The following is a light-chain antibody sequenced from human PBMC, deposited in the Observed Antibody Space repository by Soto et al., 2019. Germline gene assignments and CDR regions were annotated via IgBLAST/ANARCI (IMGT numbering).Light chain of an antibody. V-gene: IGKV3-20*01. CDR2: GAS. CDR1: QSVSSNY. J-gene: IGKJ4*01. CDR3: HQYGIST. Sequence: SVLPQSPGTLYLSPGERATLSCRASQSVSSNYLAWYQQKPGQAPRLLIYGASSRATGIPDRFSGSGSGTEFTLTISRLEPEDFAVYYCHQYGISTFGGGTKVDI.